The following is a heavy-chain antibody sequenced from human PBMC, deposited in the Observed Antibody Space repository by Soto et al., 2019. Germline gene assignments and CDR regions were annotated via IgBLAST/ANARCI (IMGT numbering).Heavy chain of an antibody. Sequence: ASVKVSCKASGGTFSSYTISWVRQAPGQGLEWMGRIIPILGIANYAQKFQGRVRITADKSTCTACMELSSLGSEDTAVYYCAREKPPDYYYYYMDVWGKGTTGTASS. CDR1: GGTFSSYT. V-gene: IGHV1-69*04. CDR3: AREKPPDYYYYYMDV. J-gene: IGHJ6*03. CDR2: IIPILGIA.